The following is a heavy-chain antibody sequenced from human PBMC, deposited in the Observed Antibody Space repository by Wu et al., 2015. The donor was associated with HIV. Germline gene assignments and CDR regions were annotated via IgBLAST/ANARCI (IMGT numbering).Heavy chain of an antibody. CDR2: FDPEDGET. CDR1: GYTLTELS. CDR3: ATDHYYDSSGRYRGGAFDI. Sequence: QVQLVQSGAEVKKPGASVKVSCKVSGYTLTELSMHWVRQAPGKGLEWMGGFDPEDGETIYAQKFQGRVTMTEDTSTDTAYMELSSLRSEDTAVYYCATDHYYDSSGRYRGGAFDIWGQGTMVTVSS. D-gene: IGHD3-22*01. J-gene: IGHJ3*02. V-gene: IGHV1-24*01.